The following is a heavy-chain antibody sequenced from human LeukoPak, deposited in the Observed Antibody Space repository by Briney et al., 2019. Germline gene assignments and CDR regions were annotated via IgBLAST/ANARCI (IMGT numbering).Heavy chain of an antibody. CDR1: GFTFSTYC. V-gene: IGHV3-74*01. CDR2: ICPDGTVT. J-gene: IGHJ4*02. Sequence: GGSLRLSCAASGFTFSTYCMHWVRQAPGKGPMWVSRICPDGTVTNYADSVKARFIISRDNAKNTVYLQMNSLRVEDTAVYYCVRDFRSADYWGQGTLVTVSS. CDR3: VRDFRSADY.